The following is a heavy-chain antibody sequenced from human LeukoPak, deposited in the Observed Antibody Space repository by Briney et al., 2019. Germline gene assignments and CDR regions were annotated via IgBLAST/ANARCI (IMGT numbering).Heavy chain of an antibody. D-gene: IGHD3-22*01. Sequence: GESLKISCQGSGYSFPNYWIAWVRQMPGKGLEWMGVIHPLDSETRYSPSFQGQVTISADKSINTAYLQWSSLKASGTAIYYCAKLGYYESSGYYLYFDYWGQGTLVTVSS. CDR2: IHPLDSET. J-gene: IGHJ4*02. CDR1: GYSFPNYW. V-gene: IGHV5-51*01. CDR3: AKLGYYESSGYYLYFDY.